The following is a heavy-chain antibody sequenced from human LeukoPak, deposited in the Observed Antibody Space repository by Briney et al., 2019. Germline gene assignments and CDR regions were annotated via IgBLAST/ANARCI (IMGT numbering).Heavy chain of an antibody. CDR1: GFTFSSYE. CDR2: ISSSGSII. D-gene: IGHD2-2*01. V-gene: IGHV3-48*03. J-gene: IGHJ3*02. Sequence: PGGSLRLSCAASGFTFSSYEMNWVRQAPGKGLEWVSYISSSGSIIYYADSVKGRFTISRDNAKNSLYLQMNSLRAEDTAVYYCAREPYCSSTSCDDAFDIWGQGTMVTVSS. CDR3: AREPYCSSTSCDDAFDI.